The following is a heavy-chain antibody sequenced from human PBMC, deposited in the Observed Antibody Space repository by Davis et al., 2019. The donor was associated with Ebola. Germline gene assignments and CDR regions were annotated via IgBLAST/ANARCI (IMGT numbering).Heavy chain of an antibody. J-gene: IGHJ4*02. CDR1: GGSISSSSYY. Sequence: SETLSLTCTVSGGSISSSSYYWGWIRQPPGKGLEWIGSIYYSGSTYYNPSLKSRAIISVDKSKNQFSLKLSSVTAADTAVYYCARDYYDSNGYLYYFDSWGQGTLVTVSS. D-gene: IGHD3-22*01. V-gene: IGHV4-39*07. CDR3: ARDYYDSNGYLYYFDS. CDR2: IYYSGST.